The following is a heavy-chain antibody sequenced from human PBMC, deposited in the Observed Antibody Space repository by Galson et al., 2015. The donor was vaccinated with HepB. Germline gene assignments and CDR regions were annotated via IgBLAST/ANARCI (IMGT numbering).Heavy chain of an antibody. CDR3: ARGYWGDYYYYGMDV. D-gene: IGHD7-27*01. J-gene: IGHJ6*02. CDR2: INPSGGST. V-gene: IGHV1-46*01. CDR1: GYTFTSYY. Sequence: SVKVSCKASGYTFTSYYMHWVRQAPGQGLEWMGIINPSGGSTSYAQKFQGRVTMTRDTSTSTVYMELSSLRSEDTAVYYCARGYWGDYYYYGMDVWGQGTTVTVSS.